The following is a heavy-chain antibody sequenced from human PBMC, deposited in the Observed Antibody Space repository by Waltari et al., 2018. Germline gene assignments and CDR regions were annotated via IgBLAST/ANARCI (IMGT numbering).Heavy chain of an antibody. CDR3: ARRDYDFWSGYQHPFDY. V-gene: IGHV4-34*01. J-gene: IGHJ4*02. Sequence: QVQLQQWGAGLLKPSETLSLTCAVYGGSFSGYYWSWIRQPPGKGLEWIGEINHSGSTNYNPSRKSRVTISVDTSKNQFSLKLSSVTAADTAVYYCARRDYDFWSGYQHPFDYWGQGTLVTVSS. CDR2: INHSGST. CDR1: GGSFSGYY. D-gene: IGHD3-3*01.